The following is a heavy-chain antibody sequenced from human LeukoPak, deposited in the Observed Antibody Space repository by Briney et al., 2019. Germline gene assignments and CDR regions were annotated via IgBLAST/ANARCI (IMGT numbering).Heavy chain of an antibody. V-gene: IGHV3-30*18. Sequence: PGGSLRLSCAASGFTFSIYGMHWVRRAPGKGLEWVAVISYDGSKKYYADSVKGRFTISRDNSNNTLYLQMNSLRAEDTAVYYCANSHTSSWYYFAYWGQGTRVTVSS. CDR3: ANSHTSSWYYFAY. D-gene: IGHD6-13*01. CDR2: ISYDGSKK. CDR1: GFTFSIYG. J-gene: IGHJ4*02.